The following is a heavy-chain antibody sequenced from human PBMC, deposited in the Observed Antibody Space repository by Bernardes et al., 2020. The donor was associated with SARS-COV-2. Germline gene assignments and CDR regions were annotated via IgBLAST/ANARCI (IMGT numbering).Heavy chain of an antibody. J-gene: IGHJ3*02. CDR3: ARSGTYTDAFDI. CDR2: IIPLFGTT. V-gene: IGHV1-69*13. D-gene: IGHD1-26*01. Sequence: SVKVSCKTSGNTFTSYAVIWVRQAPGQGLECMGGIIPLFGTTNYAQNFQGRVTIAADESTSTVYMELSSLRSEDTAMYYCARSGTYTDAFDIWGQGTTVTVSS. CDR1: GNTFTSYA.